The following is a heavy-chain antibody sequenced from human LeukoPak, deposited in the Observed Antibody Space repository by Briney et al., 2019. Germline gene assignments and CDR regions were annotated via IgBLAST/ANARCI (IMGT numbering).Heavy chain of an antibody. CDR2: IKQDGSEK. V-gene: IGHV3-7*01. J-gene: IGHJ6*02. Sequence: PGGSLRLSCAVSGFTFSSYWMSWVRQAPGKGLEWVANIKQDGSEKYYVDSVKGRFTISRDNAKNSLYLQMNSLRAEDTAVYYCAREDYYGMDVWGQGTTVTVSS. CDR1: GFTFSSYW. CDR3: AREDYYGMDV.